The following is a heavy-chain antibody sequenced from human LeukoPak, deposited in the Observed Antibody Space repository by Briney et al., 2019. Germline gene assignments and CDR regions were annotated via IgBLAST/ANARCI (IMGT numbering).Heavy chain of an antibody. D-gene: IGHD5-24*01. CDR1: GFTFSTYS. CDR2: VTWDGGST. V-gene: IGHV3-23*01. CDR3: AKDPRQLPVDAFDI. J-gene: IGHJ3*02. Sequence: GGSLRLSCAASGFTFSTYSMSWVRQAPGKGLEWVSFVTWDGGSTYYADSVKGRFTISRDNSKNTLYLQMNSLRAEDTAVYYCAKDPRQLPVDAFDIWGQGTMVTVSS.